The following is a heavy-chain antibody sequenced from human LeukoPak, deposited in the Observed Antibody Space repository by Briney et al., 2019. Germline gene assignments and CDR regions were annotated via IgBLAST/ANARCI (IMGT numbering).Heavy chain of an antibody. CDR1: GFTFSSYS. CDR3: ARDVNPSPLLYCSSTSCPPPSPVDY. J-gene: IGHJ4*02. CDR2: ISSSSSTI. Sequence: GGSLRLSCAASGFTFSSYSMNWVRQAPGKGLEWVLYISSSSSTIYYADSVKGRFTISRDNAKNSLYLQMNSLRAEDTAVYYCARDVNPSPLLYCSSTSCPPPSPVDYWGQGTLVTVSS. V-gene: IGHV3-48*01. D-gene: IGHD2-2*01.